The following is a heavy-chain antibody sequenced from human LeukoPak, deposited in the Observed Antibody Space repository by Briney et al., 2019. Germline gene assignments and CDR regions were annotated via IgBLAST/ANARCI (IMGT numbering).Heavy chain of an antibody. D-gene: IGHD2-2*01. J-gene: IGHJ5*02. V-gene: IGHV1-18*01. Sequence: GASVKVSCKASGYTFTSYGISWVRQAPGQGLEWMGWISAYNGNTNYAQKLQGRVTMTTDTSTSTAYMELRSLRSDDTAVYYRARGHVLGYCSSTSCRNWFDPWGQGTLVTVSS. CDR2: ISAYNGNT. CDR3: ARGHVLGYCSSTSCRNWFDP. CDR1: GYTFTSYG.